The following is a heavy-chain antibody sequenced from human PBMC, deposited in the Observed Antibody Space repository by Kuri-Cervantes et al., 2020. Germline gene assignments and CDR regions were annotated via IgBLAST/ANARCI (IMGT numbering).Heavy chain of an antibody. V-gene: IGHV3-21*01. CDR1: GFTFSNAW. CDR3: ARDRQLLWFGELSHYYYYGMDV. CDR2: ISSSSSYI. D-gene: IGHD3-10*01. Sequence: GESLKISCAASGFTFSNAWMSWVRQAPGKGLEWVSSISSSSSYIYYADSVKGRFTISRDNAKNSLYLQMNSLRAEDTAVYYCARDRQLLWFGELSHYYYYGMDVWGQGTTVTVSS. J-gene: IGHJ6*02.